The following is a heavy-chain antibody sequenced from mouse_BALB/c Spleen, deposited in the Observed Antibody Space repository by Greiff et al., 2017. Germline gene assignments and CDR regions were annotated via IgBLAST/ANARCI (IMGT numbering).Heavy chain of an antibody. CDR3: TRASNWAGSSYAMDY. J-gene: IGHJ4*01. V-gene: IGHV1-5*01. D-gene: IGHD4-1*01. CDR2: IYPGNSDT. Sequence: EVQLQQSGTVLARPGASVKMSCKASGYTFTSYWMHWVKQRPGQGLEWIGAIYPGNSDTSYNQKFKGKAKLTAVTSTSTAYMELSSLTNEDSAVYYCTRASNWAGSSYAMDYWGQGTSVTVSS. CDR1: GYTFTSYW.